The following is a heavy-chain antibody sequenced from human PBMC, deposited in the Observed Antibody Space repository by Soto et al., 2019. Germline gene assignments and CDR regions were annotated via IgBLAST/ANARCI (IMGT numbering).Heavy chain of an antibody. CDR3: ARTVVTLPLGAFDI. CDR2: IIPIFGTA. CDR1: GGTFSSYA. J-gene: IGHJ3*02. D-gene: IGHD2-15*01. Sequence: QVQLVQSGAEVKKPGSSVKVSCKASGGTFSSYAISWVRQAPGQGLEWMGGIIPIFGTANYAQKFQGRVTITADESTSTGYRELSSLRSEDTAVYYCARTVVTLPLGAFDIWGQGTMVTVSS. V-gene: IGHV1-69*12.